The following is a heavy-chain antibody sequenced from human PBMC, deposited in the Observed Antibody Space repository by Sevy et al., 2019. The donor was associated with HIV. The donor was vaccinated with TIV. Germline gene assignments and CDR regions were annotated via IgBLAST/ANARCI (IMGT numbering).Heavy chain of an antibody. D-gene: IGHD4-17*01. CDR2: ISSGSTYT. CDR1: GFTFSDYY. J-gene: IGHJ4*02. CDR3: ARDRRNYGGQYFDY. Sequence: GESLKISCAASGFTFSDYYMSWIRQAPGKGLEWISDISSGSTYTNYADSVKGRFTISRDNAKNSLYLQMNSLRAEDTAVYYCARDRRNYGGQYFDYWGQGTLVTVSS. V-gene: IGHV3-11*06.